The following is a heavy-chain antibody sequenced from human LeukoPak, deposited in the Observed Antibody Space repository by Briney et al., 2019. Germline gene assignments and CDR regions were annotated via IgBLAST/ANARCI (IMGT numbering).Heavy chain of an antibody. J-gene: IGHJ4*02. CDR1: GGSISSYY. V-gene: IGHV4-4*07. Sequence: SETLSLTCTVSGGSISSYYWSWIRQPAGKGLEWIGRIYTSGSTYYNPSLKSRVTISVDTSKNQFSLKLSSVTAADTAVYSCTRTAGATTKFDYWGQGTLVTVSS. D-gene: IGHD1-26*01. CDR2: IYTSGST. CDR3: TRTAGATTKFDY.